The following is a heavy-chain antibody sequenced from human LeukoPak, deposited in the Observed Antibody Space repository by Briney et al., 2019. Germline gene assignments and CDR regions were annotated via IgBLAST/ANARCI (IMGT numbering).Heavy chain of an antibody. D-gene: IGHD3-22*01. CDR1: GGSISSSSYY. CDR3: AGPYYYDSSAYYQPFDY. CDR2: KYDGGGG. J-gene: IGHJ4*02. Sequence: PAETVSLTCSVSGGSISSSSYYWGWIRQPPRKGLEWVGGKYDGGGGCCNPSLKSRVTISVDTSKNQFSLKLSSVTAADTAVYYCAGPYYYDSSAYYQPFDYWGQGTLVTVSS. V-gene: IGHV4-39*01.